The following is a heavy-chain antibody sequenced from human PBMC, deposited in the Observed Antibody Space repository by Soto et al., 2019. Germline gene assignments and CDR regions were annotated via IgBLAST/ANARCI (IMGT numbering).Heavy chain of an antibody. J-gene: IGHJ6*02. CDR1: GYTFTGYY. V-gene: IGHV1-18*04. D-gene: IGHD5-18*01. CDR3: ARCIQGDYYYGMDV. Sequence: ASVKVSCKAPGYTFTGYYMHWVRQALGQGLEWMGRINADYGNTQYAQKFRGRVTMTTDTSTTTVYMELTNLRSDDTAIYYCARCIQGDYYYGMDVWGQGTTVTVSS. CDR2: INADYGNT.